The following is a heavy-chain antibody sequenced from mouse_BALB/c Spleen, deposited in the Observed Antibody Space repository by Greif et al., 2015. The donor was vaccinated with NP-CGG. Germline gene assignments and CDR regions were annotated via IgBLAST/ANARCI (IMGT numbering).Heavy chain of an antibody. CDR1: GYTFTSYY. V-gene: IGHV1S56*01. Sequence: QVQLKESGPELVKPGASVRISCKASGYTFTSYYIHWVKQRPGQGLEWIGWIYPGNVNTMYNEKFKGKATLTADKSSSTAYMQLSSLTSEDSAVYFCARRETSWFAYWGQGTLVTVSA. CDR3: ARRETSWFAY. J-gene: IGHJ3*01. CDR2: IYPGNVNT.